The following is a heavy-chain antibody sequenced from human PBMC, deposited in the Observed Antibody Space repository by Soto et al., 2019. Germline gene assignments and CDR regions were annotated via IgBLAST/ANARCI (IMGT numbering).Heavy chain of an antibody. CDR2: MKGDGSST. CDR1: GFTFSDYW. CDR3: ARGLWLNYGMDV. Sequence: PGGSLRLSCAASGFTFSDYWMHWVRQAPGQGLVWVSRMKGDGSSTSYADSVKGRFTISRDNAMNTLYLQMNSLRAEDTAVYYCARGLWLNYGMDVWGQGTTVTVSS. J-gene: IGHJ6*02. D-gene: IGHD3-10*01. V-gene: IGHV3-74*01.